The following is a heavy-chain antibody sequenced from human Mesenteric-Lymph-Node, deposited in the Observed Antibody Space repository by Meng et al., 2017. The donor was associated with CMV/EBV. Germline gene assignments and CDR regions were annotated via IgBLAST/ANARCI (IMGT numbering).Heavy chain of an antibody. CDR2: IDPSDSET. V-gene: IGHV5-10-1*01. Sequence: CKGSGYSFTSYWISWVRQMPGKGLEWMGRIDPSDSETNYSPSFQGHVTISADKSIRSAYLQWSSLRASDTAIYYCARQEYSSSHHGYWGQGTLVTVSS. J-gene: IGHJ4*02. D-gene: IGHD6-6*01. CDR1: GYSFTSYW. CDR3: ARQEYSSSHHGY.